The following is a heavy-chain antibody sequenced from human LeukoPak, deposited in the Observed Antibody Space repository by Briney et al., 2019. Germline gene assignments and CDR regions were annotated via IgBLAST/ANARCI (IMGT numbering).Heavy chain of an antibody. J-gene: IGHJ6*02. CDR3: ARWGSSWYNYYYYGMDV. V-gene: IGHV1-8*01. CDR1: GYTFTSYD. CDR2: MNPNSGNT. Sequence: APVKVSCKASGYTFTSYDINWVRQATGQGLEWMGWMNPNSGNTGYAQKFQGRVTMTRNTSISTAYMELSSLRSEDTAVYYCARWGSSWYNYYYYGMDVWGQGTTVTVSS. D-gene: IGHD6-13*01.